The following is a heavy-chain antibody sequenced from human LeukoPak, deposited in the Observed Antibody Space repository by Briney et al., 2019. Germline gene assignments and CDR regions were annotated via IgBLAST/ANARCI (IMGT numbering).Heavy chain of an antibody. J-gene: IGHJ4*02. V-gene: IGHV1-2*02. D-gene: IGHD3-3*01. Sequence: ASVKVSCKASGYTFTGYYMHWVRQAPGQGLEWMGWINPNSGGTNYAQKFQGGVTMTRDTSISTAYMGLSRLRSDDTAVYYCARDPLRYYDFWSGYYRPDYWGQGTLVTVSS. CDR2: INPNSGGT. CDR1: GYTFTGYY. CDR3: ARDPLRYYDFWSGYYRPDY.